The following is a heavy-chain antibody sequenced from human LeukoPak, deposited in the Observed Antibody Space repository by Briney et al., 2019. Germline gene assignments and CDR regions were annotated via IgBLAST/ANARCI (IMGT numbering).Heavy chain of an antibody. CDR1: GGSISSSSYY. J-gene: IGHJ5*02. D-gene: IGHD3-22*01. CDR3: ARHRGDYYDSSGYYP. V-gene: IGHV4-39*01. CDR2: IYYSGST. Sequence: SGTLSLTCTVSGGSISSSSYYWGWIRQPPGKGLEWIGSIYYSGSTYYNPSLKSRVTISVDTSKNQFSLKLSSVTAADTAVYYCARHRGDYYDSSGYYPWGQGTLVTVSS.